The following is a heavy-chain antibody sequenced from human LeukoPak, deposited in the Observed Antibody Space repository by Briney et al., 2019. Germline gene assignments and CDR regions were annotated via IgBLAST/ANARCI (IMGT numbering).Heavy chain of an antibody. V-gene: IGHV4-4*07. CDR1: GGSISGYY. CDR2: VYTSGST. J-gene: IGHJ3*02. Sequence: PSETLSLTCTVSGGSISGYYWSWIRQPAGKGLEWLGRVYTSGSTNYNPSLKSRVTISMDTSKNQFSLKLSSVTAADTAVYYCARDGRQRITMDTGALDIWGQATMVTVSS. D-gene: IGHD3-10*01. CDR3: ARDGRQRITMDTGALDI.